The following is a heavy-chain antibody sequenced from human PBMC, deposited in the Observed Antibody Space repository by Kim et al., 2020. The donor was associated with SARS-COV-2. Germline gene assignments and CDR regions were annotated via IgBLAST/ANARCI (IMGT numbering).Heavy chain of an antibody. Sequence: TTDYAAPVKGRFTISRDDSKNTLYLQMNSLKTEDTAVYYCTTGGLILLDYWGQGTLVTVSS. CDR2: TT. D-gene: IGHD3-16*01. CDR3: TTGGLILLDY. V-gene: IGHV3-15*01. J-gene: IGHJ4*02.